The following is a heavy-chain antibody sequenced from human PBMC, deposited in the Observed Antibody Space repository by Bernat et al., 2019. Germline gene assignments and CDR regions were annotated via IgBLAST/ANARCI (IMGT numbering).Heavy chain of an antibody. D-gene: IGHD3-22*01. Sequence: EVQLVESGGGLVQPGGSLRLSCAASGFTFSSYAMHWVRQAPGKGLEYVSAISSNGGSTYYANSVKGRFTISRDNSKNTLYLQMGSLRAEDMAVYYCARVTDYYDSYDYWGQGTLVTVSS. CDR1: GFTFSSYA. CDR3: ARVTDYYDSYDY. CDR2: ISSNGGST. J-gene: IGHJ4*02. V-gene: IGHV3-64*01.